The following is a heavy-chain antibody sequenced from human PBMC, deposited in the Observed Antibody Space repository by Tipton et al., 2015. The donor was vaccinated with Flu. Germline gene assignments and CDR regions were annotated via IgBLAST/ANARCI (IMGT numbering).Heavy chain of an antibody. J-gene: IGHJ4*02. CDR1: DYSISSGYY. Sequence: TLSLICAVSDYSISSGYYWGWVRQPPGKGLEWIGCISHSGRTYYNPSLKSRVTISVDTAKNQFSQRLSSVTAADTAVYYCARSTYYYGSGSAGYWGQGTLVTVSS. CDR2: ISHSGRT. CDR3: ARSTYYYGSGSAGY. V-gene: IGHV4-38-2*01. D-gene: IGHD3-10*01.